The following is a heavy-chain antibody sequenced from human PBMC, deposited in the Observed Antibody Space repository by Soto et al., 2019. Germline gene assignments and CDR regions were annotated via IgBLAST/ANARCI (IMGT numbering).Heavy chain of an antibody. CDR1: GFTFSSYA. Sequence: QVQLVESGGGVVQPGRSLRLSCAASGFTFSSYAMHWDRQAPGKGLEWVAVISYDGSNKYYADSVKGRFTISRDNSKNTLYLQMNSLRAEDTAVYYCARDETDYYDSSGYGYYFDYWGQGTLVTVSS. CDR2: ISYDGSNK. D-gene: IGHD3-22*01. V-gene: IGHV3-30-3*01. CDR3: ARDETDYYDSSGYGYYFDY. J-gene: IGHJ4*02.